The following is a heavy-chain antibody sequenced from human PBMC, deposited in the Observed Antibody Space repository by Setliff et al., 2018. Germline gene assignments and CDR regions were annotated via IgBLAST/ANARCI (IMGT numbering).Heavy chain of an antibody. V-gene: IGHV1-2*02. D-gene: IGHD1-26*01. Sequence: ASVKVSCKASGYTFTRYAMNWVRQAPGQGLEWMGWINPDSGDTHSAQKFQGRVTMTRDTSINTAYMELGSLTSDDTAFYYCVRSGKFGMRFWFDQWGQGTLVTVSS. CDR1: GYTFTRYA. CDR3: VRSGKFGMRFWFDQ. J-gene: IGHJ5*02. CDR2: INPDSGDT.